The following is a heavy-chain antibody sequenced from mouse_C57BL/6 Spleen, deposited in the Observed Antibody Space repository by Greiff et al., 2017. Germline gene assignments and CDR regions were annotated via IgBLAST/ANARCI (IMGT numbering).Heavy chain of an antibody. V-gene: IGHV1-64*01. CDR3: ARGDYGSSPAWFAY. D-gene: IGHD1-1*01. CDR1: GYTFTSYW. Sequence: LKQPGAELVRPGSSVKLSCKASGYTFTSYWMHWVKQRPGQGLEWIGMIHPNSGSTNYNEKFKSKATLTVDKSSSTAYMQLSSLTSEDSAVYYCARGDYGSSPAWFAYWGQGTLVTVSA. J-gene: IGHJ3*01. CDR2: IHPNSGST.